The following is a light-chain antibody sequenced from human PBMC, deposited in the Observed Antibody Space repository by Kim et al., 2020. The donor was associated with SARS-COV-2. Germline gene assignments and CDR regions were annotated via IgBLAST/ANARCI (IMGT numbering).Light chain of an antibody. CDR3: QQYNNWPPYS. J-gene: IGKJ2*03. CDR1: QSISTN. Sequence: VSPGERVTLSCRASQSISTNLAWYQQRPGQTPRLLIYGASTRVTGIPARFSGSGTGREFTLTISGLQSEDFAVYYCQQYNNWPPYSFGQGTKLEI. V-gene: IGKV3-15*01. CDR2: GAS.